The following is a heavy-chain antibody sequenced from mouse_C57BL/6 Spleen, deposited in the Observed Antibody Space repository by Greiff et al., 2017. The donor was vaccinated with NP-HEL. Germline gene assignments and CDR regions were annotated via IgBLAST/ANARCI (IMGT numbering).Heavy chain of an antibody. V-gene: IGHV14-4*01. CDR2: IDPENGDT. CDR3: TRYYYGSRGYFDV. J-gene: IGHJ1*03. CDR1: GFNIKDDY. D-gene: IGHD1-1*01. Sequence: VQLQQSGAELVRPGASVKLSCTASGFNIKDDYMHWVKQRPEQGLEWIGWIDPENGDTEYASKFQGKATITADTSSNTAYLQLSSLTSEDTGVYYCTRYYYGSRGYFDVWGTGTTVTVSS.